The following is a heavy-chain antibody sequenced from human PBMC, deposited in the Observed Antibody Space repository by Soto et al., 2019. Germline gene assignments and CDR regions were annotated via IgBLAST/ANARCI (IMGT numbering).Heavy chain of an antibody. V-gene: IGHV3-64D*06. D-gene: IGHD2-2*01. CDR2: ISSNGGST. CDR1: GFTFSSYA. J-gene: IGHJ5*02. CDR3: VKGDRLLGGSWFDP. Sequence: GGSLRLFCSASGFTFSSYAMHWVRQAPGKGLEYVSAISSNGGSTYYADSVKGRFTISRDNSKNTLYLQMSSLRAEDTAVYYCVKGDRLLGGSWFDPWGQGTLVTVSS.